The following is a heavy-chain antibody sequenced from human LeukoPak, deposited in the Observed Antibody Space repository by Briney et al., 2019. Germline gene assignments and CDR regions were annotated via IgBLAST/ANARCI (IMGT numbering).Heavy chain of an antibody. CDR1: GFTFSSYG. J-gene: IGHJ4*02. CDR3: ARDRTGIPAPSCGFDY. CDR2: IWYDGSNK. Sequence: GGSLRLSCAASGFTFSSYGMHWVRQAPGKGLEWVAVIWYDGSNKYYADSVKGRFTISRDNSKNTLYLQMNSLRAEDTAVYYCARDRTGIPAPSCGFDYWGQGTLVTVSS. V-gene: IGHV3-33*01. D-gene: IGHD2-2*01.